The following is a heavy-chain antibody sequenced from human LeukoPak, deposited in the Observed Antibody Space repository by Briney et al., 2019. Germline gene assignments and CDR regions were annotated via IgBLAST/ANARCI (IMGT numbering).Heavy chain of an antibody. V-gene: IGHV4-38-2*02. CDR2: IHHSGTT. Sequence: SETLSLTCTVSGYSISNGYYWGGGRQPAGKGLEWIGTIHHSGTTYYSPSLRSRVTTSVDTSKNQFSLSLSSVTAADTAVYYCARSYYDTRGRFDPWGQGTLVTVSS. J-gene: IGHJ5*02. CDR1: GYSISNGYY. CDR3: ARSYYDTRGRFDP. D-gene: IGHD3-22*01.